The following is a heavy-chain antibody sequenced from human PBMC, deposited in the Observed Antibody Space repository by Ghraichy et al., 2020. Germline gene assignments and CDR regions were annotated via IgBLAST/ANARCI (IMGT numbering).Heavy chain of an antibody. CDR3: AREWDIVVVPAAIKYGMDV. V-gene: IGHV4-34*01. J-gene: IGHJ6*02. CDR2: INHSGST. CDR1: GGSFSGYY. D-gene: IGHD2-2*01. Sequence: TLSLTCAVYGGSFSGYYWSWIRQPPGKGLEWIGEINHSGSTNYNPSLKSRVTISVDTSKNQFSLKLSSVTAADTAVYYCAREWDIVVVPAAIKYGMDVWGQGTTVTVSS.